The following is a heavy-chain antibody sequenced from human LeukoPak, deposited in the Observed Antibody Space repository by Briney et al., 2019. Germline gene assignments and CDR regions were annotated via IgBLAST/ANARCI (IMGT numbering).Heavy chain of an antibody. CDR2: ISWNSGSI. Sequence: GRSLRLSCAASGFTFDDYAMHWVRQAPGKGLEWVSGISWNSGSIGCADSVKGRFTISRDNAKNSLYLQMNSLRAEDTALYYCAKDMSKGAAAETFDYWGQGTLVTVSS. J-gene: IGHJ4*02. V-gene: IGHV3-9*01. D-gene: IGHD6-13*01. CDR3: AKDMSKGAAAETFDY. CDR1: GFTFDDYA.